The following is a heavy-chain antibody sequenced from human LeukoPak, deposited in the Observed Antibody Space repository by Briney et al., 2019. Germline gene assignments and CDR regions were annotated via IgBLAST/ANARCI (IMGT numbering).Heavy chain of an antibody. V-gene: IGHV4-31*03. CDR3: ARGYSSSLMGAFDI. D-gene: IGHD6-13*01. Sequence: SQTLSLTCTVSGGSISSGGDYWSWIRHHPGKGLEWIGYIYYSGSTYYNPSLKSRVTISVDTSKNQFSLKLSSVTAADTAVYYCARGYSSSLMGAFDIWGQGTMVTVSS. CDR2: IYYSGST. CDR1: GGSISSGGDY. J-gene: IGHJ3*02.